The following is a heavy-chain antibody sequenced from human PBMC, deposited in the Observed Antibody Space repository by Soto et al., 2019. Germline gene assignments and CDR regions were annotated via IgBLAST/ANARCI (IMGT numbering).Heavy chain of an antibody. D-gene: IGHD6-13*01. J-gene: IGHJ4*02. V-gene: IGHV3-7*01. CDR3: ARDHSNCGKLDY. CDR1: GFTFSNYW. CDR2: IKQDGSEN. Sequence: EVQLVESGGGLVQPGGSLRLSCAASGFTFSNYWMRWVRQAPGKGLEWVANIKQDGSENYYVDSVKGRFTTSRYNTKNSFYLQMNSLSDEDTAVYYCARDHSNCGKLDYWGRGTLVTVSS.